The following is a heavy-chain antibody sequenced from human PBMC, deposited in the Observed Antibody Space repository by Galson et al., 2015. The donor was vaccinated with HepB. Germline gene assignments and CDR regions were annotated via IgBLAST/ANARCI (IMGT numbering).Heavy chain of an antibody. J-gene: IGHJ6*02. V-gene: IGHV3-30-3*01. CDR3: ARDHPGGREYYYYGMDV. D-gene: IGHD3-16*01. Sequence: SLRLSCAASGFTFSSYAMHWVRQAPGKGLEWVAVISYDGSNKYYADSVKGRFTISRDNSKNTLYLQMNSLRAEDTAVYYCARDHPGGREYYYYGMDVWGQGTTVTVSS. CDR2: ISYDGSNK. CDR1: GFTFSSYA.